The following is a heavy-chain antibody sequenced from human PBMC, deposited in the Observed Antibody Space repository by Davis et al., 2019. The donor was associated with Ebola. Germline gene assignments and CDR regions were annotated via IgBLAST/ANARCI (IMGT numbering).Heavy chain of an antibody. D-gene: IGHD6-6*01. CDR3: AKASSSAGGYFDS. Sequence: SLKISCTASGFTFDDFAMYWVRQVPGKGLEWVATISWNSGRIEYTDSVEGRFTIARDNARNYLFLQMNSLKTEDMAIYYCAKASSSAGGYFDSWGQGTLVTVSS. J-gene: IGHJ4*02. CDR2: ISWNSGRI. CDR1: GFTFDDFA. V-gene: IGHV3-9*03.